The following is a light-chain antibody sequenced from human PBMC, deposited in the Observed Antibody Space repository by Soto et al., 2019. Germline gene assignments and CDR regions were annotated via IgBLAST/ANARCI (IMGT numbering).Light chain of an antibody. Sequence: IQMTQSPSTLSGSVGDRVTITCRASQTISSWLAWYQQKPGKAPKLLIYKASTLKSGVPSRFSGSGSGTEFTLTISSLQPEDFATYYCQQANSFPYTFGQGTRLEI. V-gene: IGKV1-5*03. J-gene: IGKJ5*01. CDR2: KAS. CDR3: QQANSFPYT. CDR1: QTISSW.